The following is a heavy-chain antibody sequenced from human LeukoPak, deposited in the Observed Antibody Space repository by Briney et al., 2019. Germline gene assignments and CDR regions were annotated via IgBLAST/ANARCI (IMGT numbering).Heavy chain of an antibody. CDR3: ASLFSGSYHRWVDY. V-gene: IGHV3-48*03. CDR1: GFTFSSHE. D-gene: IGHD1-26*01. CDR2: ISSSGYII. J-gene: IGHJ4*02. Sequence: PGGSLRLSCAASGFTFSSHEMNWVRQAPGKGLEWVSYISSSGYIIYYTDSVKGRFTISRDNAKNSLYLEMNSLRAEDTAVYYCASLFSGSYHRWVDYWGQGTLVTVSS.